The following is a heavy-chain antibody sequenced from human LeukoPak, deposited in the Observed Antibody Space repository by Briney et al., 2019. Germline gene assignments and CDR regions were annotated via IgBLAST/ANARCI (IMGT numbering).Heavy chain of an antibody. D-gene: IGHD3-10*01. V-gene: IGHV4-39*01. CDR3: ASMSRGVILGPNYYSYYMDV. Sequence: SETLSLTCSVSGGSMSSPSFYWAWIRQPPGKGLEWIGNIYYSGSTYYNPSLQSRVTISVDTSKNQFSLKLTFVTAADKAVYYCASMSRGVILGPNYYSYYMDVWGKGATVIVSS. CDR1: GGSMSSPSFY. J-gene: IGHJ6*03. CDR2: IYYSGST.